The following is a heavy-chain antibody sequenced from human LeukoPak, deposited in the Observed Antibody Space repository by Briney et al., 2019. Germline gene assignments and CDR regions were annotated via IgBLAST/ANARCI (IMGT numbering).Heavy chain of an antibody. V-gene: IGHV3-23*01. Sequence: PGGSLSLSCAASGFTFSRNYMGWVRQAPGKGLEWVSAISGSGGSTSYADSVKGRFTISRDNSKNTLYLQMNSLRAEDTAVYYCAKGEGIDYWGQGTLVTVSS. CDR1: GFTFSRNY. D-gene: IGHD1-26*01. CDR2: ISGSGGST. J-gene: IGHJ4*02. CDR3: AKGEGIDY.